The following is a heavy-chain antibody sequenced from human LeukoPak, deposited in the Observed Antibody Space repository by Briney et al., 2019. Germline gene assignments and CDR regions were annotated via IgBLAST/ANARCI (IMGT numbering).Heavy chain of an antibody. V-gene: IGHV4-38-2*01. Sequence: PSETLSLTRAVSGYSISSGYYWGWIRQPPGKGLDGIGSIYHSGSTYYNPSLKSRVTISVDTSKNQFSLKLSSVTAADTAVYYCARHPVVVPAPDYWGQGTLVTVSS. CDR3: ARHPVVVPAPDY. CDR2: IYHSGST. CDR1: GYSISSGYY. J-gene: IGHJ4*02. D-gene: IGHD2-2*01.